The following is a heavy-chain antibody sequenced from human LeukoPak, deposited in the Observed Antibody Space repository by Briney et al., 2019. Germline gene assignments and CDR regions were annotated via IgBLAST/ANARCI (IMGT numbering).Heavy chain of an antibody. D-gene: IGHD2-15*01. CDR2: INHSGST. J-gene: IGHJ4*02. Sequence: SETLSLTCAVYGGSFSGYYWSWIRQPPGKGLEWIGEINHSGSTNYNPSLKSRVTISVDTSKNQFSLKLTSVTAADTAVYFCARANRYSSFDYWAREPWSPSPQ. CDR3: ARANRYSSFDY. V-gene: IGHV4-34*01. CDR1: GGSFSGYY.